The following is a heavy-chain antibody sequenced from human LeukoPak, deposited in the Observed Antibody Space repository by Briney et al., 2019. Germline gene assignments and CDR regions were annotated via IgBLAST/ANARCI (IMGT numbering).Heavy chain of an antibody. V-gene: IGHV3-30*18. CDR3: AKMTTVNYYYMDV. CDR1: GFTFSSYG. D-gene: IGHD4-17*01. Sequence: PGGSLRLSCAASGFTFSSYGMHWVRQAPGKGLEWVAVISYDGSNKYYADSVKGRFTISRDNSKNTLYLQMNSLRAEDTAVYYCAKMTTVNYYYMDVWGKGTTVTVSS. CDR2: ISYDGSNK. J-gene: IGHJ6*03.